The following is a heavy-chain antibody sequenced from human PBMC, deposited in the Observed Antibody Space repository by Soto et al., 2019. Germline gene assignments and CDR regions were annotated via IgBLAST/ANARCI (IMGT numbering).Heavy chain of an antibody. V-gene: IGHV1-3*01. J-gene: IGHJ4*02. CDR3: AGNEHPRGYSGYEYYFDY. Sequence: ASVKVSCKASGYTFTSYYMHLVRQAPGQRLEWMGWINAGNGNTKYSQKFQGRVTITADKPTSTAYMELSSLRSEDTAVYYCAGNEHPRGYSGYEYYFDYWGQGTLVTVSS. D-gene: IGHD5-12*01. CDR2: INAGNGNT. CDR1: GYTFTSYY.